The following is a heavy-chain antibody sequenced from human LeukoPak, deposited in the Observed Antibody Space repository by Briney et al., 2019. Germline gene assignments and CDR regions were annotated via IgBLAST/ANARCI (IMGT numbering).Heavy chain of an antibody. J-gene: IGHJ4*02. CDR2: ISASGSST. D-gene: IGHD1-26*01. CDR1: GFTFDDYD. CDR3: AKEIEGAPGDS. V-gene: IGHV3-23*01. Sequence: GGSLRLSCAASGFTFDDYDMSWVRHAPGKGLQWVSHISASGSSTFYGDSVKGRFTVSRDNNKNTLSLQMQSLRVDDTAIYYCAKEIEGAPGDSWGQGTLVIISS.